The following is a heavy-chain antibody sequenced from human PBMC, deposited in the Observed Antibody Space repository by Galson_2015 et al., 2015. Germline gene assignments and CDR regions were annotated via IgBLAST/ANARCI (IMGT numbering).Heavy chain of an antibody. V-gene: IGHV3-7*01. CDR3: ARRCAILGELDWFDP. D-gene: IGHD3-16*01. Sequence: ALRLSCAASGFTFSSYWMSWVRQAPGKGLEWVANIKQDGSEKNYVDSVKGRFTISRDNAKNSLYLQMNSLRAEDTAVYYCARRCAILGELDWFDPWGQGTLVTVSS. J-gene: IGHJ5*02. CDR2: IKQDGSEK. CDR1: GFTFSSYW.